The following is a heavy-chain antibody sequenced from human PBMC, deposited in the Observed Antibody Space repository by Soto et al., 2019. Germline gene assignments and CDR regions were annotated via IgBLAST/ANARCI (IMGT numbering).Heavy chain of an antibody. J-gene: IGHJ4*02. Sequence: EVQLLQSGGGLVQPGGSLRLSCAASGFTFTSYSMTWVRQTPGKGLEWVAAVNPGGYSTYYADSVKGRFTISRDNSTKTLHLQMNSLRAEDTAVYYCAKDLRAGSGYDFDYRDQGTLVTVSS. CDR3: AKDLRAGSGYDFDY. CDR1: GFTFTSYS. CDR2: VNPGGYST. V-gene: IGHV3-23*01. D-gene: IGHD5-12*01.